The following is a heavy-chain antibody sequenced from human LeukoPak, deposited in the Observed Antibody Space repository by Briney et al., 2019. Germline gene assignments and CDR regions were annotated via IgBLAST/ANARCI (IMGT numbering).Heavy chain of an antibody. Sequence: SETLSLTCAVSGGSISSGGYSWSWIRQPPGKGLEWIGYIYHSGSTYYNPSLKSRVTISVDRSKNQFSLKLSSVTAADTAVYYCARDTGYGHFDYWGQETLVTVSS. D-gene: IGHD5-18*01. CDR3: ARDTGYGHFDY. V-gene: IGHV4-30-2*01. CDR2: IYHSGST. CDR1: GGSISSGGYS. J-gene: IGHJ4*02.